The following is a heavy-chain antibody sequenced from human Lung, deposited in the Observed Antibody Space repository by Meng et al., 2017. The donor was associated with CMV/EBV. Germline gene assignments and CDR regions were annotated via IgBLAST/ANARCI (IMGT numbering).Heavy chain of an antibody. CDR1: GFTXSSYG. CDR2: IRYDGSNK. J-gene: IGHJ6*02. V-gene: IGHV3-30*02. CDR3: AKVVRLGYCSSTSCPARSYYYYGMDV. Sequence: LTXAASGFTXSSYGMHWVRQAPGKGLEWVAFIRYDGSNKYYADSVKGRFTISRDNSKNTLYLQMNSLRAEDTAVYYCAKVVRLGYCSSTSCPARSYYYYGMDVXGQGXTVTVSS. D-gene: IGHD2-2*01.